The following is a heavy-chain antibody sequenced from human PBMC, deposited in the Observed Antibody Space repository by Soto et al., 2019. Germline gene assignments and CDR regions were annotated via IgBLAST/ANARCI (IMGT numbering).Heavy chain of an antibody. CDR3: AKNPLQFRTFDY. V-gene: IGHV3-23*01. CDR1: GFTFTNYV. D-gene: IGHD4-4*01. J-gene: IGHJ4*02. CDR2: ISGSGGST. Sequence: EVQLLESGGGLVQPGGSLRLSCAASGFTFTNYVMNWVRQAPGKGLEWVSAISGSGGSTYYADSVKGRFTISRDNSKSTLYLQVTSLRAEDTAVYYCAKNPLQFRTFDYWGQGTLVTVSS.